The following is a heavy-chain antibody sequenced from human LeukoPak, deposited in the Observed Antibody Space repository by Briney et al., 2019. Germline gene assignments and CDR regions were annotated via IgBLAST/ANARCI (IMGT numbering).Heavy chain of an antibody. CDR1: GGTFSSYA. V-gene: IGHV1-69*13. CDR3: ARDLSDYGDYSVDY. D-gene: IGHD4-17*01. J-gene: IGHJ4*02. CDR2: IIPIFGTA. Sequence: SVKVSCKASGGTFSSYAISWVRQAPGQGLEWMGGIIPIFGTANYAQKFQGRVTITADESTSTAYMELSSLRSDDTAVYYCARDLSDYGDYSVDYWGQGTLVTVSS.